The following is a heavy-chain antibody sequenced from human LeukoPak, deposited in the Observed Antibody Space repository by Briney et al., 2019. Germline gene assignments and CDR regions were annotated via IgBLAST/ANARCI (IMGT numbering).Heavy chain of an antibody. Sequence: SQTLSLTCTVSGGSISSGGYYCNWIRQHPGKGLEWIGYIYYSGTTYYNPSLKSRVSMSVDTSKNHFSLKLNSVTAADTAVYYCARSGLWLRGTTAFDYWGQGTPVTVSS. V-gene: IGHV4-31*03. D-gene: IGHD4-17*01. J-gene: IGHJ4*02. CDR2: IYYSGTT. CDR3: ARSGLWLRGTTAFDY. CDR1: GGSISSGGYY.